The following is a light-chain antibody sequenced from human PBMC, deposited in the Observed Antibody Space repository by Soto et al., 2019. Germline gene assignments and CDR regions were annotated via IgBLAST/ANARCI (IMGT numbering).Light chain of an antibody. Sequence: QSALTQPPSASGSPGQSVTISCTGTSSDVGGYNYVSWYQQHPDKAPKLMIYEVSKRPSGVPDRFSGSKSGNTASLTVSGXXXXXXADYYCSSYAGSNTVVFGGGTKVTVL. CDR2: EVS. CDR1: SSDVGGYNY. V-gene: IGLV2-8*01. J-gene: IGLJ2*01. CDR3: SSYAGSNTVV.